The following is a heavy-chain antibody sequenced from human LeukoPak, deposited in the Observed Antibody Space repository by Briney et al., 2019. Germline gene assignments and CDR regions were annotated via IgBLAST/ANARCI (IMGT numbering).Heavy chain of an antibody. CDR2: ISGTT. CDR1: GFTFSSYA. J-gene: IGHJ2*01. Sequence: GASLRLSCAASGFTFSSYAMNWVRQAPGKGLEWVSTISGTTYYADSVKGRFGISRDDSQNMLFLQMDNLRADDTAVYYCAKILNAMYFDLWGRGTLVTVSS. V-gene: IGHV3-23*01. CDR3: AKILNAMYFDL. D-gene: IGHD2-2*01.